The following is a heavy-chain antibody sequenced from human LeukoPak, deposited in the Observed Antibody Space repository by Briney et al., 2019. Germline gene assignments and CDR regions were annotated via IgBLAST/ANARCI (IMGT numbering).Heavy chain of an antibody. D-gene: IGHD3-22*01. CDR1: GFTFSSVA. Sequence: PGGSLRLSCAASGFTFSSVAMHWVRQAPGKGLEYVSAISSNGGTTHYGNSVKGRFTISRDNSKNTLYLQMGSLRAEDMAVYFCARSSGYGYYFDYWGQGTLVTVSS. J-gene: IGHJ4*02. V-gene: IGHV3-64*01. CDR2: ISSNGGTT. CDR3: ARSSGYGYYFDY.